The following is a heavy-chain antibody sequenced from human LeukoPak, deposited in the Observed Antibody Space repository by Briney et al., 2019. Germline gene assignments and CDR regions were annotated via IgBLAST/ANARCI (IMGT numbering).Heavy chain of an antibody. D-gene: IGHD3-9*01. CDR2: ISGSGDRT. J-gene: IGHJ6*02. Sequence: GGSLRLSCAASGFTFSSYAMNWVRQAPGKGLEWVSGISGSGDRTYYADSVKGRFTISRDNSKNTLYLQMNSLRAEDTAVYFCAKDTDIYYYYYDMDVWGQRTTVTVSS. V-gene: IGHV3-23*01. CDR3: AKDTDIYYYYYDMDV. CDR1: GFTFSSYA.